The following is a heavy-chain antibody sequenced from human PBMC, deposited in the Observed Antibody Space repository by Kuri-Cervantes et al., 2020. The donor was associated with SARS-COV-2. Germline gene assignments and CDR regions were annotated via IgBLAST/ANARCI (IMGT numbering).Heavy chain of an antibody. Sequence: LSLTCAASGFTFSSYSMNWVRQAPGKGLEWVSSISSSSSYIYYADSVKGRFTISRDNAKNSLYLQMNSLRAEDTAVYYCARVLEQQLVLGTCDYWGQGTLVTVSS. J-gene: IGHJ4*02. CDR1: GFTFSSYS. D-gene: IGHD6-13*01. CDR3: ARVLEQQLVLGTCDY. V-gene: IGHV3-21*01. CDR2: ISSSSSYI.